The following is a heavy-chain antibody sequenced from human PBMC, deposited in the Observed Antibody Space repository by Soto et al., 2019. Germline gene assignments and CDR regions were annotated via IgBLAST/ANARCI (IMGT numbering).Heavy chain of an antibody. D-gene: IGHD2-2*01. Sequence: SEAFCLTCAVSGGSISSGGYSWSWIRQPPGKGLEWIGYIYHSGSTYYNPSLKSRVTISVDRSKNQFSLKLSSVTAADTAVYYCARVPDRWGQGTLVTVS. J-gene: IGHJ5*02. CDR3: ARVPDR. CDR2: IYHSGST. V-gene: IGHV4-30-2*01. CDR1: GGSISSGGYS.